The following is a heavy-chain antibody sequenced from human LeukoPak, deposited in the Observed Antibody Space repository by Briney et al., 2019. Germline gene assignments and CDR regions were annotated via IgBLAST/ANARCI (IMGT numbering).Heavy chain of an antibody. Sequence: ASVKVSCKASGYTFTSYGISWVRQAPGQGLEWMGWISSYNGNTNYAQKLQGRVTMTTDTSTSTAYLELRSLRSDDTAVYYCAREIKYGGRYNWFDPWGQGTLVTVSS. J-gene: IGHJ5*02. CDR2: ISSYNGNT. V-gene: IGHV1-18*01. D-gene: IGHD4-23*01. CDR1: GYTFTSYG. CDR3: AREIKYGGRYNWFDP.